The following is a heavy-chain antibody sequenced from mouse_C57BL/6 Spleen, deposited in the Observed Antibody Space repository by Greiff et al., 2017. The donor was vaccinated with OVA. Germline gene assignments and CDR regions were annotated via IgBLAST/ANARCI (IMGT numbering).Heavy chain of an antibody. CDR1: GFTFSSYT. Sequence: EVKVVESGGGLVKPGGSLKLSCAASGFTFSSYTMSWVRQTPEKRLEWVATISGGGGNTYYPDSVKGRFTISRDNAKNTLYLQMGSLRSEDTALYYCARDYYGSSYRAWFAYWGQGTLVTVSA. J-gene: IGHJ3*01. D-gene: IGHD1-1*01. CDR3: ARDYYGSSYRAWFAY. V-gene: IGHV5-9*01. CDR2: ISGGGGNT.